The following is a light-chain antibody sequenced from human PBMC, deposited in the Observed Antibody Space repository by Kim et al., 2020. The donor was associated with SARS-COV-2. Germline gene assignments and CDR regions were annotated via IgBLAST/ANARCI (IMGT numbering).Light chain of an antibody. V-gene: IGLV2-11*01. J-gene: IGLJ3*02. CDR3: CSYVGSYSWV. CDR1: RRCVGGYNH. Sequence: GPAGNIAWHGTRRCVGGYNHVSWEQQHPGQAPKPIIYDVHKRPSGVPDRFSGSKSGNPASLTISGLQAEDEADYYCCSYVGSYSWVVGGGPQLTVL. CDR2: DVH.